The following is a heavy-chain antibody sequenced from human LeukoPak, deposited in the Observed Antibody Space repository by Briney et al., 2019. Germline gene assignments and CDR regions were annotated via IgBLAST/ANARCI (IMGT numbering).Heavy chain of an antibody. CDR3: ARDQWSPERFRGYSYGSDY. D-gene: IGHD5-18*01. J-gene: IGHJ4*02. CDR2: ISSSSSTI. Sequence: GGSLRLSCAASGFTFSSYSMNWVRQAPGKGLEWVSYISSSSSTIYYADSVKGRFTISRDNAKNSLYLQMNSLRAEDTAVYYCARDQWSPERFRGYSYGSDYWGQGTLVTVSS. V-gene: IGHV3-48*04. CDR1: GFTFSSYS.